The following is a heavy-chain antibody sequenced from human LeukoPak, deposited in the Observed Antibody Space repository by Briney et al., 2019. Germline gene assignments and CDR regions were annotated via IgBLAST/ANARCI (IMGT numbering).Heavy chain of an antibody. Sequence: GGSLRLSCAASGFTLSNFAMHWVRQATGKGLEWVSAIGTAGDTFYPGSVKGRFTISRENAKNSLYLQMNNLRAEDTAVYYCARQMTPHGNFDYWGQGTLVTVSS. CDR2: IGTAGDT. J-gene: IGHJ4*02. CDR3: ARQMTPHGNFDY. D-gene: IGHD1-26*01. V-gene: IGHV3-13*01. CDR1: GFTLSNFA.